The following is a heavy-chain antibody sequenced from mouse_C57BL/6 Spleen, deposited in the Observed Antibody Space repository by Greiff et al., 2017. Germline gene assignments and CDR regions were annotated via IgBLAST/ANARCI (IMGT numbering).Heavy chain of an antibody. CDR2: INPNNGGT. V-gene: IGHV1-22*01. CDR3: ARWVYSGDY. Sequence: VQLQQSGPELVKPGASVKMSCKASGYTFTDYNMHWVKQSHGKSLEWIGYINPNNGGTSYNQKFKGKATLTVNKSSSTAYMERRSLTSADSAVYYCARWVYSGDYWGQGTTRTVSS. D-gene: IGHD2-1*01. CDR1: GYTFTDYN. J-gene: IGHJ2*01.